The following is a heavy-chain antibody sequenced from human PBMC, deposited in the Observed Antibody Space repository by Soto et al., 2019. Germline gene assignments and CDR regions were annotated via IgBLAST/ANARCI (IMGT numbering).Heavy chain of an antibody. Sequence: GSLRISCAASGFTFSSYEMNWVRQAPGKGLEWVSYIGFSGSTKYYADSVKGRFTISRDNAKNSLFLQMNSLRVEDTAVYYCARSPFLECNWAQGTLVT. CDR3: ARSPFLECN. V-gene: IGHV3-48*03. CDR2: IGFSGSTK. D-gene: IGHD3-3*02. CDR1: GFTFSSYE. J-gene: IGHJ4*02.